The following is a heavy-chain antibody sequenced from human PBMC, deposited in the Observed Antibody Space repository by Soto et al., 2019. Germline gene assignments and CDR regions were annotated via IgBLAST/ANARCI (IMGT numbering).Heavy chain of an antibody. J-gene: IGHJ6*02. D-gene: IGHD3-22*01. Sequence: EVQLVESGGGLVKPGGSLRLSCAASGFTFSTYSMNWVRQAPGKGLEWVSSISSSSSYIYYADSVKGRFTISRDNAKNLLYLQMNSLRAEDTAVYSCARYDSSGYYWPYYYYGMDVWGQGTTVTVSS. CDR1: GFTFSTYS. CDR3: ARYDSSGYYWPYYYYGMDV. CDR2: ISSSSSYI. V-gene: IGHV3-21*01.